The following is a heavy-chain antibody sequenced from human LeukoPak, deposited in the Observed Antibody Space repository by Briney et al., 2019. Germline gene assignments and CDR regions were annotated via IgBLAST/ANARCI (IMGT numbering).Heavy chain of an antibody. CDR1: GFTFSSYS. CDR3: TKWSGFGND. D-gene: IGHD3-10*01. J-gene: IGHJ4*02. CDR2: ISDSGDST. V-gene: IGHV3-23*01. Sequence: GGSLRLSCAASGFTFSSYSMTWVRQAPGKGLEWVSGISDSGDSTYYADSVKGRFTISRDNSRNTLYLEMNSLRAEDTAVYYCTKWSGFGNDWGQGTLVTVSS.